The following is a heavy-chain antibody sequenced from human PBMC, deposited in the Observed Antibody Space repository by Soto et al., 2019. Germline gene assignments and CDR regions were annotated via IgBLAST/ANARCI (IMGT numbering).Heavy chain of an antibody. CDR2: INPSGGST. Sequence: ASVKVSCKASGYTFTSYYMHWVRQAPGQGLEWMGIINPSGGSTSYAQKFQGRVTMTRDTSTSTVYMELSSLRSEDTAVYYCARDRYGDYAGQDYYYGMDVWGQGTTVTVSS. CDR3: ARDRYGDYAGQDYYYGMDV. CDR1: GYTFTSYY. D-gene: IGHD4-17*01. J-gene: IGHJ6*02. V-gene: IGHV1-46*01.